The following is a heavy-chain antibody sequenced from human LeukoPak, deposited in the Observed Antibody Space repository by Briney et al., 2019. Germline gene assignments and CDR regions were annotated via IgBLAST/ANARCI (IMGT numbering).Heavy chain of an antibody. CDR3: ARGYCSGGSCYSSLDWFDP. CDR1: GGSISGYY. D-gene: IGHD2-15*01. CDR2: IYYSGST. J-gene: IGHJ5*02. Sequence: PSETLSLTCTVSGGSISGYYWSWIRQPPGKGLEWIGYIYYSGSTNYNPSLKSRVTISVDTSKNQFSLKLSSVTAADTAVYYCARGYCSGGSCYSSLDWFDPWGQGTLVTVSS. V-gene: IGHV4-59*08.